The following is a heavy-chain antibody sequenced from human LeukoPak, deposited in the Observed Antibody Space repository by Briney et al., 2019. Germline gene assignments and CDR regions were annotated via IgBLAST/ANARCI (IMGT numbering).Heavy chain of an antibody. CDR3: VKAADRYFEAYFDY. CDR2: ISSNGGST. J-gene: IGHJ4*02. D-gene: IGHD3-9*01. CDR1: GFTFSSYA. V-gene: IGHV3-64D*06. Sequence: PGGSLRLSCSASGFTFSSYAMHWVRQAPGKGLEYVSAISSNGGSTYYADSVKGRFTISRDNSKNTLYLQMSSLRAEDTAVYYCVKAADRYFEAYFDYWGQGTLVTVSS.